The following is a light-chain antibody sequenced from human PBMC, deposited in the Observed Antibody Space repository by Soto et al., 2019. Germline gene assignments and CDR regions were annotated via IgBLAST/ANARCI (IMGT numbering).Light chain of an antibody. V-gene: IGLV2-14*01. CDR3: SSYTSSSTLV. CDR1: SSDIGRYNY. CDR2: EVS. J-gene: IGLJ1*01. Sequence: QSVLTQPASVSGSPGQSITISCTGSSSDIGRYNYVSWYQQLPGKAPKLMIYEVSNRPSGVSNRFSGSKSGNTASLTISGLQAEDEADYYCSSYTSSSTLVFGTGTKLTVL.